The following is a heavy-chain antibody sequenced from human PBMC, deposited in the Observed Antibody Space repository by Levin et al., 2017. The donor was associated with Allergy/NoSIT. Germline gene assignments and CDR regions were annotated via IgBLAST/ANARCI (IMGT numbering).Heavy chain of an antibody. V-gene: IGHV3-53*01. CDR1: GFTVSSNY. CDR2: IYSGGST. CDR3: ARLPSGDY. D-gene: IGHD5-18*01. Sequence: PGGSLRLSCAASGFTVSSNYMSWVRQAPGKGLEWVSIIYSGGSTYYADSVKGRFTISRDNSKNTVYLEMNSLRAEDTAMYYCARLPSGDYWGQGTLVTVSS. J-gene: IGHJ4*02.